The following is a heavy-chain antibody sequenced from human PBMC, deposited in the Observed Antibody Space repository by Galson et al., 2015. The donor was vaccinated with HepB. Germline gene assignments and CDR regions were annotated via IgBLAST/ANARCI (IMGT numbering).Heavy chain of an antibody. D-gene: IGHD4-17*01. CDR2: TRSKAYGGTT. J-gene: IGHJ4*02. CDR3: ARDTDHGDDVGDH. V-gene: IGHV3-49*03. CDR1: GFTFGNYA. Sequence: SLRLSCAASGFTFGNYAMSWFRQAPGRGLEWVGFTRSKAYGGTTEYAASVKGRFSISRDDSKSIVYLQMNSLKTEDTAIYYCARDTDHGDDVGDHWGQGTLVTVSS.